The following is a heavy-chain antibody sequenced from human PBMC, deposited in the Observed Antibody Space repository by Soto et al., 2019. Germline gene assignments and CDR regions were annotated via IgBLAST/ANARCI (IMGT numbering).Heavy chain of an antibody. CDR3: ARYCISTSCYYYYGMDV. V-gene: IGHV4-39*01. CDR2: GYDSGST. J-gene: IGHJ6*02. Sequence: SETLSLTCAVSGGSISSRDYYCAWIRQPPGKGLEWIGSGYDSGSTYYNPSLKRRVTISVDSSKNQVSLRLSSVTAADTAVYYCARYCISTSCYYYYGMDVWGQGTTVTVSS. CDR1: GGSISSRDYY. D-gene: IGHD2-2*01.